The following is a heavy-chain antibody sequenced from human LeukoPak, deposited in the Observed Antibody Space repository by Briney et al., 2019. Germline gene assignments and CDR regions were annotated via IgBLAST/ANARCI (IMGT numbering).Heavy chain of an antibody. Sequence: SVKVSCKASGGTFSSYAISWVRQAPGQGLEWMGRIIPILGIANYAQKFQGRVTITADKSTSTAYMELSSLRSEDTAVYYCARGLFTLQGIAVAGTDYWGQGTLVTVSS. V-gene: IGHV1-69*04. D-gene: IGHD6-19*01. J-gene: IGHJ4*02. CDR1: GGTFSSYA. CDR3: ARGLFTLQGIAVAGTDY. CDR2: IIPILGIA.